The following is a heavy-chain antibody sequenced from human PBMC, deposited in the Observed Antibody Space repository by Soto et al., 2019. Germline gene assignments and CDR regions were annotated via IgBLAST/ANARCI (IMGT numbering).Heavy chain of an antibody. V-gene: IGHV2-5*02. J-gene: IGHJ5*02. Sequence: QITLKESGPTLVKPTQTLTLTCTFSGFSLSTDGVGVGWIRQPPGKALEWLALIYWDDDNRYSPSLKNRLTLSRDTSKHAVVLTMTNVDHVDTATYYCAQSLRSTSSRFLEWPIFDPWGQGTLVTVSS. D-gene: IGHD3-3*01. CDR2: IYWDDDN. CDR1: GFSLSTDGVG. CDR3: AQSLRSTSSRFLEWPIFDP.